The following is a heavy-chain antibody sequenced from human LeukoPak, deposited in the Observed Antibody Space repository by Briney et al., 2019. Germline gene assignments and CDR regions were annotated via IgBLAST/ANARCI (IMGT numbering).Heavy chain of an antibody. V-gene: IGHV1-46*01. J-gene: IGHJ4*02. Sequence: GASVKVSCKASGCTFTSYYMHWVRQAPRQGLEWMGIINPSGGSTSYAQKFQGRVTMTRDTSTSTVYMELSSLRSEDTAVYYCARAPLPHIGVVITFDYWGQGTLVTVSS. CDR1: GCTFTSYY. D-gene: IGHD3-22*01. CDR2: INPSGGST. CDR3: ARAPLPHIGVVITFDY.